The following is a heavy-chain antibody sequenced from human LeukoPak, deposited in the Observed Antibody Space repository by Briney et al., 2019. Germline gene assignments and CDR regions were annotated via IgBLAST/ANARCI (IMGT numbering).Heavy chain of an antibody. J-gene: IGHJ6*03. CDR2: IGTGGSIT. CDR3: ARILEGYHYYMDI. Sequence: GGSLRLSCAASGVTFSDYYMSWIRQAPGKGLQWVSYIGTGGSITYYADSVKGQFTISRDNAKNSLYLQMNSLRVEDTAVYYCARILEGYHYYMDIWGKGTTVTVSS. CDR1: GVTFSDYY. V-gene: IGHV3-11*04.